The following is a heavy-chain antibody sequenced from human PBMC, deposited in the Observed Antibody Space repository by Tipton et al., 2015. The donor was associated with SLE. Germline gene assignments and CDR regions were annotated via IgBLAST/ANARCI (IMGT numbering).Heavy chain of an antibody. Sequence: QLVQSGGGVVQPGRSLRLSCAASGFTFSDYYMSWIRQAPGKGLEWVSYISSSGSTIYYADSVKGRITISRDNAKNSLYLQMNSLRAEDTAVYYCAREWGTVTTLGGFDIWGQGTMVTVSS. J-gene: IGHJ3*02. CDR1: GFTFSDYY. D-gene: IGHD4-17*01. V-gene: IGHV3-11*04. CDR3: AREWGTVTTLGGFDI. CDR2: ISSSGSTI.